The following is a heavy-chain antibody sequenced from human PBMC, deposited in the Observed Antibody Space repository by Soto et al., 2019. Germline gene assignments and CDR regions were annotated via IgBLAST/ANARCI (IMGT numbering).Heavy chain of an antibody. V-gene: IGHV1-18*01. Sequence: QVQLVQSGAEVKKPGASVKVSCKASGYTFTSYGISWVRQAPGQGLEWMGWISAYNGNTNYAQMLQGRVTMTTDTSTSTAYMELRSLRSDDTAVYYCARDLRPPLWFGESSLDYWGQGTLVTVSS. J-gene: IGHJ4*02. D-gene: IGHD3-10*01. CDR3: ARDLRPPLWFGESSLDY. CDR2: ISAYNGNT. CDR1: GYTFTSYG.